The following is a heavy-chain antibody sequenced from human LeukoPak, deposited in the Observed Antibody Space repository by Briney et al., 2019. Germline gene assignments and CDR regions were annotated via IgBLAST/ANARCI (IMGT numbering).Heavy chain of an antibody. J-gene: IGHJ4*02. CDR1: GLPFGSYG. D-gene: IGHD2-21*02. CDR3: AKSYCGGDCG. V-gene: IGHV3-23*01. CDR2: ITGNGVYT. Sequence: GGSLRLSCAVSGLPFGSYGMTWVRQAPGKGLEWVSGITGNGVYTYYADSVEGRFTISRDNSKSTLSLQMNSLRAEDTAVYYCAKSYCGGDCGWGPGTLVTVSS.